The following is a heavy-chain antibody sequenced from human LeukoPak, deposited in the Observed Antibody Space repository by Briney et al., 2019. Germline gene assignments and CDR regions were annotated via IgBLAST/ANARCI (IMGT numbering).Heavy chain of an antibody. V-gene: IGHV4-59*08. J-gene: IGHJ4*02. CDR3: ARQYLYYFDY. Sequence: SETLSLTCTVSGGSISSYYWSWIRQPPGKGLEWIGYIYYSGSTNYNPSLKSRVTISVDTSKNQFSLKLSSVTAAGTAVYYCARQYLYYFDYWGQGTLVTVSS. CDR2: IYYSGST. CDR1: GGSISSYY.